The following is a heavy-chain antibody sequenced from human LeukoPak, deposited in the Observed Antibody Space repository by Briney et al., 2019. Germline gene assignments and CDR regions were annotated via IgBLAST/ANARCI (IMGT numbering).Heavy chain of an antibody. CDR2: ISASGSNT. Sequence: GGSLRLSCAASGFTFSNYAMTWVRQAPGRGLECDSVISASGSNTDYADSVKGRFTISRDNSKNMVFLQMKSLRAEDTAVYYCAKVVGTGTTPTDYWGQGTLVTVSS. D-gene: IGHD1-1*01. CDR1: GFTFSNYA. V-gene: IGHV3-23*01. J-gene: IGHJ4*02. CDR3: AKVVGTGTTPTDY.